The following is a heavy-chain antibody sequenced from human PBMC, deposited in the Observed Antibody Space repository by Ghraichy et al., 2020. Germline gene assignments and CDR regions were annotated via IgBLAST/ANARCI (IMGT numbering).Heavy chain of an antibody. V-gene: IGHV4-30-4*07. CDR1: GGSISSGGYS. D-gene: IGHD5-12*01. J-gene: IGHJ4*02. Sequence: SETLSLTCAVSGGSISSGGYSWSWIRQPPGKGLEWIGYIYYSGSTYYNPSLKSRVTISVDTSKNQFSLKLSSVTAADTAVYYCARHSGYDLNFDYWGQGTLVTVSS. CDR2: IYYSGST. CDR3: ARHSGYDLNFDY.